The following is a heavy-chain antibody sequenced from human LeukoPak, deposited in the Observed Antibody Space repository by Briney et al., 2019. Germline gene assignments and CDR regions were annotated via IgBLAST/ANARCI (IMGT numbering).Heavy chain of an antibody. CDR1: GFTFGSYE. V-gene: IGHV3-48*03. CDR3: ARKTVGAKNWFDP. D-gene: IGHD1-26*01. CDR2: ISPSATTI. Sequence: GGSLRLSCAAAGFTFGSYEMTWFRQAPGKGLEWVSYISPSATTISYADSVKGRFTISRDNAKNSLYLQMNSLRAEDSAVYYCARKTVGAKNWFDPWGQGTLVTVSS. J-gene: IGHJ5*02.